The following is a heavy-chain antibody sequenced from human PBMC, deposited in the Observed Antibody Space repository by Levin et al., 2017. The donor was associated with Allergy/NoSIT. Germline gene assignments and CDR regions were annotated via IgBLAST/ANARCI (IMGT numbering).Heavy chain of an antibody. V-gene: IGHV4-4*07. J-gene: IGHJ5*02. CDR3: VTDIVGDGLPEVDP. CDR2: IQTSGNT. D-gene: IGHD1-26*01. CDR1: GGSISNYY. Sequence: SETLSLTCSVSGGSISNYYCMWTRQPAGKGLEWIGQIQTSGNTNYNPSLKSRVTMSVDRSKNQFSLKLNSVTAADTALYYGVTDIVGDGLPEVDPWGQGILVTDAS.